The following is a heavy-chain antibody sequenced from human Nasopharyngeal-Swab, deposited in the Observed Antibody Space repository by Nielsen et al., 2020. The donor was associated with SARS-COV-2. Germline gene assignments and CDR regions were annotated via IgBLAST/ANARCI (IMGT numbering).Heavy chain of an antibody. CDR1: GGSFSGYY. V-gene: IGHV4-34*01. CDR2: INHSGST. Sequence: SETLSLTCAVYGGSFSGYYWSWIRQPPGKGLEWIGEINHSGSTNYNPSLKSRVTISVDTSKNQFSLKLSSVTAADTAVYYCARGEDSGSSTHSIRYYYYGMDVWGQGTTVTVSS. CDR3: ARGEDSGSSTHSIRYYYYGMDV. D-gene: IGHD6-6*01. J-gene: IGHJ6*02.